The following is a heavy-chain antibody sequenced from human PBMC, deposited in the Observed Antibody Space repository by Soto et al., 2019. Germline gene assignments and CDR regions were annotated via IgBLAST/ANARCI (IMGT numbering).Heavy chain of an antibody. CDR2: ISYDGSNK. CDR3: ARVILIQLWFDY. D-gene: IGHD5-18*01. J-gene: IGHJ4*02. Sequence: VGSLRLSCAASGFTFSSYAMHWVRQAPGKGLEWVAVISYDGSNKYYADSVKGRFTISRDNSKNTLYLQMNSLRAEDTAVYYCARVILIQLWFDYWGQGTLVTVSS. V-gene: IGHV3-30-3*01. CDR1: GFTFSSYA.